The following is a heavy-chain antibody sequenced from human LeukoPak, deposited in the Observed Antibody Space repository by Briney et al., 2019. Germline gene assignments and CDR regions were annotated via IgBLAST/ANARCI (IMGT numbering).Heavy chain of an antibody. Sequence: GGSLRLSCAASGFTFSTYNMNWVRQAPGKGLEWVSHISGSSSIIYYADSVKGRFTISRDNSKNTLYLQMNSLRAEDTAVYYCASGAVVVVAATPPHWGQGTLVTVSS. J-gene: IGHJ4*02. CDR1: GFTFSTYN. V-gene: IGHV3-48*01. D-gene: IGHD2-15*01. CDR3: ASGAVVVVAATPPH. CDR2: ISGSSSII.